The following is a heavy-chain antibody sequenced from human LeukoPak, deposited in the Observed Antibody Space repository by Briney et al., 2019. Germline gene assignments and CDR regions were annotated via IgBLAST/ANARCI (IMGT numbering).Heavy chain of an antibody. Sequence: ASVKVSCKASGGTFSSYAISWVRQAPGQGLEWMEGIIPIFGTANYAQKFQGRVTITADESTSTAYMELSSLRSEDTAVYYCARQRDPGFIVVVPAYYYGMDVWGQGTTVTVSS. CDR2: IIPIFGTA. CDR1: GGTFSSYA. V-gene: IGHV1-69*13. D-gene: IGHD2-2*01. J-gene: IGHJ6*02. CDR3: ARQRDPGFIVVVPAYYYGMDV.